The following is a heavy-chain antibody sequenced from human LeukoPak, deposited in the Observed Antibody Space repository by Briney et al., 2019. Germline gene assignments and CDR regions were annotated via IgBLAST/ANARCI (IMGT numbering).Heavy chain of an antibody. CDR1: GFTFTKYW. V-gene: IGHV3-7*04. Sequence: GGSLRLSCAASGFTFTKYWMTWVRQAPGKGLEWVGNIKQDGSDKNYMDSVKGRFTISRDNTKNSVYLQMSSLRAEDTAVYYCARGGYSYGNPFVYWGQGTLVTVSS. CDR2: IKQDGSDK. J-gene: IGHJ4*02. CDR3: ARGGYSYGNPFVY. D-gene: IGHD5-18*01.